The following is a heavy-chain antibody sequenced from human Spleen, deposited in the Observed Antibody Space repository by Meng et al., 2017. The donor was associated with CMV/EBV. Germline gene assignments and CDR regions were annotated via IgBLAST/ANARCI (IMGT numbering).Heavy chain of an antibody. CDR1: GGSISSNSYY. CDR3: ASFCSTTSCYRKRAFDY. Sequence: SETLSLTCTVSGGSISSNSYYWGWIRQPPGKGLEWIGSIRYSGSTYYNPSPKSRVTISVDTSKNQFSLRLTSVTAADTAVYYCASFCSTTSCYRKRAFDYWGQGTLVTVSS. CDR2: IRYSGST. J-gene: IGHJ4*02. D-gene: IGHD2-2*02. V-gene: IGHV4-39*07.